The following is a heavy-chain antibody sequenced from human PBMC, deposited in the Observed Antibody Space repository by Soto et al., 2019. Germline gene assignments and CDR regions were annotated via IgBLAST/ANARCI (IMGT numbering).Heavy chain of an antibody. Sequence: QVQLVESGGGVVQPGTSLRLSCAASGFPFNNYAMHWVRQRPGKGLDWVAVISYDGSNSYYSDSVKGRFTVSRDRSKNTLSLQMNSLRVEDTAVYYCAKGILSATFAPYAMDVWAKGPRSPSR. CDR1: GFPFNNYA. D-gene: IGHD3-16*01. J-gene: IGHJ6*02. CDR2: ISYDGSNS. V-gene: IGHV3-30*18. CDR3: AKGILSATFAPYAMDV.